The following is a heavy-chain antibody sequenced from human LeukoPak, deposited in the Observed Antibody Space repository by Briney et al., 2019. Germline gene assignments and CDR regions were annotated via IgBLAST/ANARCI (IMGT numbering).Heavy chain of an antibody. Sequence: ASVKVSCKASGGTFSSYAISWVRQAPGQGLEWMGGIIPIFGTANYAQKFQGRVTITTDESTSTAYMELSSLRSEDTAVYYCARGYSSGQGYFDYWGQGTLVTVSS. V-gene: IGHV1-69*05. CDR2: IIPIFGTA. D-gene: IGHD6-19*01. J-gene: IGHJ4*02. CDR1: GGTFSSYA. CDR3: ARGYSSGQGYFDY.